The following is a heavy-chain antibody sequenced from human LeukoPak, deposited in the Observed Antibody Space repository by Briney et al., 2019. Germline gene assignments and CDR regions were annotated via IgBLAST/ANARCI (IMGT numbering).Heavy chain of an antibody. CDR3: ARARHYDFWSGYEYNWFDP. CDR1: GYTFTSYY. V-gene: IGHV1-46*01. D-gene: IGHD3-3*01. J-gene: IGHJ5*02. Sequence: ASVKVSCKASGYTFTSYYMHWVQQAPGQGLEWMGIINPSGGSTSYAQKFQGRVTMTRDTSTSTVYMELSSLRSDDTAVYYCARARHYDFWSGYEYNWFDPWGQGTLVTVSS. CDR2: INPSGGST.